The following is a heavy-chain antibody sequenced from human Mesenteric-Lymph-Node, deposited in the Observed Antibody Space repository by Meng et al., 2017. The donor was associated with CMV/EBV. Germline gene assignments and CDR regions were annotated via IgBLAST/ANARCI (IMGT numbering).Heavy chain of an antibody. CDR2: IWYDGSSK. CDR3: AKVAGYTYQGPYYFDY. Sequence: SGFAFRSYGMQWVRQTPGKGLEWVEIIWYDGSSKYYSDSVKGRFTISRDNSKNTLYLQMNSLKAEDTAIYYCAKVAGYTYQGPYYFDYWGPGTLVTVSS. D-gene: IGHD5-18*01. CDR1: GFAFRSYG. J-gene: IGHJ4*02. V-gene: IGHV3-33*06.